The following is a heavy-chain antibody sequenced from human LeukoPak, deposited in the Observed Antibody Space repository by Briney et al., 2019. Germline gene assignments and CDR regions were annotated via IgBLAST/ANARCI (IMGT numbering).Heavy chain of an antibody. D-gene: IGHD3-22*01. CDR1: GFTFSSNA. J-gene: IGHJ4*02. CDR3: ARVGDSSYFDY. V-gene: IGHV3-64*01. CDR2: ISSNGDST. Sequence: GGSLRLSWAASGFTFSSNAMHWVRQAPGKGLEYVSAISSNGDSTYYANSVMGRFTISRDNSKNTLYLQMGSLRVEDMAVYYCARVGDSSYFDYWGQGTLVTVSS.